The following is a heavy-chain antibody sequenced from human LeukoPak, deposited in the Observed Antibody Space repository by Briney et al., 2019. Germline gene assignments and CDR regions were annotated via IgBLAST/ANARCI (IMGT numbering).Heavy chain of an antibody. D-gene: IGHD3-3*01. CDR2: ISSSSSYI. CDR3: ARDCGTIFGVVTCFDY. J-gene: IGHJ4*02. V-gene: IGHV3-21*01. CDR1: GLTFRSYS. Sequence: GGSLRLSCAASGLTFRSYSMNWVRQAPGKGLEWVSSISSSSSYIYYADSVKGRFTISRDNAKNSLYLQMNSLRAEDTAVYYCARDCGTIFGVVTCFDYWGQGTLVTVSS.